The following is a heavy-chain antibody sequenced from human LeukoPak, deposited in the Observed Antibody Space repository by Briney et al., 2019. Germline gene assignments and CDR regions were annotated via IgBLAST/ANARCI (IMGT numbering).Heavy chain of an antibody. V-gene: IGHV4-38-2*02. CDR2: IYHSGST. CDR1: GYSISSGYY. Sequence: SETLSLTCTVSGYSISSGYYWGWIRQPPGKGLEWIGSIYHSGSTYYNPSLKSRVTISVDTSKNQFSLKLSSVTAADTAVYYCARGYDSSGYAFDIWGQGTMVTVSS. CDR3: ARGYDSSGYAFDI. D-gene: IGHD3-22*01. J-gene: IGHJ3*02.